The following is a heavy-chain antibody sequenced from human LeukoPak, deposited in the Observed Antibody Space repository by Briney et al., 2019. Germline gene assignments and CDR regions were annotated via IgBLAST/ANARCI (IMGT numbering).Heavy chain of an antibody. D-gene: IGHD3-10*01. CDR1: GYTLTELS. CDR2: FDPEDGET. CDR3: ATYYYGSGSYYKLNWFDP. Sequence: ASVKVSCKVSGYTLTELSMHWVRQAPGKGLEWMGGFDPEDGETIYAQKFQGRVTMTEDTSTDTAYMELSSLRSEDTAVYCCATYYYGSGSYYKLNWFDPWGQGTLVTVSS. J-gene: IGHJ5*02. V-gene: IGHV1-24*01.